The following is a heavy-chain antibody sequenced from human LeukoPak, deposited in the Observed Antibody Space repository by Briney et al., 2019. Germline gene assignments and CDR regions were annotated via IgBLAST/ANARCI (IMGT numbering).Heavy chain of an antibody. Sequence: SGGSLRLSCAVSGFTISSYAMSWVRQAPGKGLEWVSAMSGSAGDTYYADSVRGRITISRDNSKNTLYLQMNSLRAEDTAVYYCARDGGSGYYNPLFDYWGQGTLVTVSS. CDR3: ARDGGSGYYNPLFDY. D-gene: IGHD3-3*01. V-gene: IGHV3-23*01. CDR1: GFTISSYA. J-gene: IGHJ4*02. CDR2: MSGSAGDT.